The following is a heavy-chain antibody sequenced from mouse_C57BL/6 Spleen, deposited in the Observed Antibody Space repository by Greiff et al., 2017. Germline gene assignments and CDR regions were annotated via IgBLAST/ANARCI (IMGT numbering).Heavy chain of an antibody. CDR1: GYSITSGYY. D-gene: IGHD2-1*01. CDR2: ISYDGSN. J-gene: IGHJ4*01. Sequence: ESGPGLVKPSQSLSLTCSVTGYSITSGYYWNWIRQFPGNKLEWMGYISYDGSNNYNPSLNKRISITPDTSKNTFFLKLNSVTTEDTATYYCGRVYGKRDYWGQGTSVTVSS. V-gene: IGHV3-6*01. CDR3: GRVYGKRDY.